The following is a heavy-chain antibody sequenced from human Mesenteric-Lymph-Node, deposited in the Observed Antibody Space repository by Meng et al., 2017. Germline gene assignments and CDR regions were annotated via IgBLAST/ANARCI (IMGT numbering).Heavy chain of an antibody. V-gene: IGHV1-69*02. CDR1: GGTFSSYT. Sequence: SVKVSCKASGGTFSSYTISWVRQAPGQGLEWMGRIIPILGIANYAQKFQGRVTITADKSTSTAYMELSSLRSEDTAVYYCARGYSSSWYSYYYYGMDVWGQGTTVTVSS. D-gene: IGHD6-13*01. CDR2: IIPILGIA. CDR3: ARGYSSSWYSYYYYGMDV. J-gene: IGHJ6*02.